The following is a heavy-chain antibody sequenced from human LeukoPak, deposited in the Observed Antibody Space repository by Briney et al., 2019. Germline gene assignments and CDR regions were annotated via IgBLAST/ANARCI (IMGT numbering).Heavy chain of an antibody. CDR2: MYYSGST. CDR1: GGSISSSSYY. CDR3: ARYHSGYDDY. D-gene: IGHD5-12*01. J-gene: IGHJ4*02. V-gene: IGHV4-39*07. Sequence: SETLSLTCTVSGGSISSSSYYWGWIRQPPGKGLEWIGSMYYSGSTFYNPSLRSRVAISVDTSKNQFSLKVSSVTAADTAVYYCARYHSGYDDYWGQGTLVTVSS.